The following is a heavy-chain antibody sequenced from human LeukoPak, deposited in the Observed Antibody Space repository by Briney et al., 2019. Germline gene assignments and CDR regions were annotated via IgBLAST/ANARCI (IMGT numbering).Heavy chain of an antibody. CDR1: GGSISTNY. V-gene: IGHV4-59*08. Sequence: SETLSLTCTVSGGSISTNYWSWIRQPPGKGLEWIGYIYYSGTANYNYNPSLKSRVTISVDTSKSQFSLNLSSVTAADTAVYFCARSGCTSTSCYLGDYWGQGTLVTASS. J-gene: IGHJ4*02. D-gene: IGHD2-2*01. CDR3: ARSGCTSTSCYLGDY. CDR2: IYYSGTANY.